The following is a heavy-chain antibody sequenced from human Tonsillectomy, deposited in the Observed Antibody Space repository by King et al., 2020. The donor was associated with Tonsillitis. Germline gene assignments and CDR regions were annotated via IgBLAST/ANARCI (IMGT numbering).Heavy chain of an antibody. J-gene: IGHJ4*02. CDR3: ARAGGPVAGFDY. D-gene: IGHD6-19*01. CDR1: GDSVSSKIDA. CDR2: TYYRSKWFN. V-gene: IGHV6-1*01. Sequence: VQLQQSVPGLVKPSQTLSLTFAISGDSVSSKIDAWNWIRQSPSRGLEWLGRTYYRSKWFNYYVVSVKSRITINPDTSKTKFSFQLNSVTPEDTAVHYCARAGGPVAGFDYWGQGTLVTVSS.